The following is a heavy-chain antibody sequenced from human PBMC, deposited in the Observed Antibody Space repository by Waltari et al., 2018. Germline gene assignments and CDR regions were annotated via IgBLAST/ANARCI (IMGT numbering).Heavy chain of an antibody. CDR2: IDGSGSVM. J-gene: IGHJ3*02. CDR3: VRDRGEDAADI. V-gene: IGHV3-48*03. CDR1: GSIFSRYE. Sequence: EVQLVESGGGLVQPGGSLRLSCAASGSIFSRYEMNWVRQAPGKGLEWVSYIDGSGSVMYYADSVKGRFAMSRDNSKSSLSLQMNSLRAEDTAIYYCVRDRGEDAADIWGQGTMVTVSS.